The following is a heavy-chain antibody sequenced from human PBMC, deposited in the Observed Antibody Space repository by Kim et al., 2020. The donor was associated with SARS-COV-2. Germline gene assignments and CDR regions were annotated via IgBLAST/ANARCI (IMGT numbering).Heavy chain of an antibody. CDR1: GVTFSSYA. J-gene: IGHJ4*02. CDR3: ARAPGYSFDY. Sequence: GGSLRLSCAASGVTFSSYAMHWGRQAPGKGLEWVAVISYDGSNKYYADSVKGRFTISRDNSKNTLYLQMNSLRAEDTAVYYCARAPGYSFDYWGQGTLVTVSS. D-gene: IGHD3-10*01. CDR2: ISYDGSNK. V-gene: IGHV3-30*04.